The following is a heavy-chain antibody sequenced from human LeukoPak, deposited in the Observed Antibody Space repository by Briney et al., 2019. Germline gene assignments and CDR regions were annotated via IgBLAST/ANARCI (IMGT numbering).Heavy chain of an antibody. CDR1: GVSITHY. CDR3: ARQWDIVATWGRWFDP. D-gene: IGHD5-12*01. Sequence: SETLSLTCTVSGVSITHYWGWIRQPPGKGLEWIGSFYYSGNTYYNSSLESRVTISVDTSKNQFSLKLTSVTAADTAIYYCARQWDIVATWGRWFDPWGQGILVTVSS. V-gene: IGHV4-39*01. J-gene: IGHJ5*02. CDR2: FYYSGNT.